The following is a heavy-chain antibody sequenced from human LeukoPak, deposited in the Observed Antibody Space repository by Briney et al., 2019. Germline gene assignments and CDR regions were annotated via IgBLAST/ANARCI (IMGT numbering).Heavy chain of an antibody. CDR3: ARRSRDGYNVPVREALATAFDI. CDR1: GGSFSGYY. V-gene: IGHV4-39*01. J-gene: IGHJ3*02. CDR2: IYYSGST. D-gene: IGHD5-24*01. Sequence: SETLSLTCAVYGGSFSGYYWGWIRQPPGKGLEWIGSIYYSGSTYYSPSLKSRVTISVDTSKNQFSLKLSSVTAADTAVYYCARRSRDGYNVPVREALATAFDIWGQGTMVTVSS.